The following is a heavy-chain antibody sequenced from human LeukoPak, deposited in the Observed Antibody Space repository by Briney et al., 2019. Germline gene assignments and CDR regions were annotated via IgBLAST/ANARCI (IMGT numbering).Heavy chain of an antibody. CDR2: ISGSGGST. V-gene: IGHV3-23*01. CDR1: GFTFSSYA. Sequence: GGSLRLSCAASGFTFSSYAMSWLRQAPGKGLEWVSAISGSGGSTYYADSVKGRFTISRDNSKNTLYLQMNSLRAEDTAVYYCSRGRYCSSTSCYIDYWGQGTLVTVSS. CDR3: SRGRYCSSTSCYIDY. D-gene: IGHD2-2*02. J-gene: IGHJ4*02.